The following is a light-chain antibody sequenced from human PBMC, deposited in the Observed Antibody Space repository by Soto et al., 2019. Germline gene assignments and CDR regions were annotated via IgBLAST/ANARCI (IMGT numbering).Light chain of an antibody. CDR2: AAS. V-gene: IGKV3-20*01. CDR1: QSVRGNY. J-gene: IGKJ5*01. Sequence: EIVLTQSPGTLSLSPGERATLSCRASQSVRGNYLAWYQQKPGQAPRLLIYAASSRATGIPDRFSGSGSGTDFTLTVSRLEPEDFAVYYCQQYGNSPAITFGQGTRLEI. CDR3: QQYGNSPAIT.